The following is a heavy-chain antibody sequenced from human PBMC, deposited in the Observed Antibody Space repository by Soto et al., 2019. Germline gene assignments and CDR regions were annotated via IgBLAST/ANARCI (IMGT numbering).Heavy chain of an antibody. CDR2: IFYLGSS. CDR1: GDSIISSDFY. V-gene: IGHV4-39*01. CDR3: ARNSLALRKNNWFDP. J-gene: IGHJ5*02. Sequence: SETLSLTCTVSGDSIISSDFYWGWVRQPPGKGLEWIGSIFYLGSSYYNPSLKSRVTMSVDTSKNQFSLRLRSVTAAGTALYFCARNSLALRKNNWFDPWGQGIRVTVSS. D-gene: IGHD2-15*01.